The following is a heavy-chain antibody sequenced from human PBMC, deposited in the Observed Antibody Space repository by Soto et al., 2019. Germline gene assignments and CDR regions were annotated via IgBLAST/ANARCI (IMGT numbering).Heavy chain of an antibody. CDR3: AREMDDNYSYGMDV. D-gene: IGHD1-1*01. Sequence: QVQLVESGGGVVQPGRSLRLSCAASGFTFSSYAMHWVRQAPGKGLEWVAVISYDGSNKYYADSVKGRFTISRDNSKNTLYLQMNSLRAEDTAVYYCAREMDDNYSYGMDVWGQGNTVTVSS. J-gene: IGHJ6*02. CDR1: GFTFSSYA. V-gene: IGHV3-30-3*01. CDR2: ISYDGSNK.